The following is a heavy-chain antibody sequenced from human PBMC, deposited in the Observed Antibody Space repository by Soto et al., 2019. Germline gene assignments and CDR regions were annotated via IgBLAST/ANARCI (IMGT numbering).Heavy chain of an antibody. Sequence: GGSLRLSCVGSGFTFSTYSVNWVRQAPGKGLEWVSSISSRSDIYYADSVKGRFTISRDNAKNSVSLQMNSLRAEDTAVYYCAREYTAWPLAYGLDVWGQGTTVTVSS. CDR1: GFTFSTYS. J-gene: IGHJ6*02. CDR2: ISSRSDI. CDR3: AREYTAWPLAYGLDV. D-gene: IGHD2-2*02. V-gene: IGHV3-21*01.